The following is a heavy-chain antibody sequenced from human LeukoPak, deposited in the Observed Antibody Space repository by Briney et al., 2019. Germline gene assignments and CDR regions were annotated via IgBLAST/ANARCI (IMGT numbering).Heavy chain of an antibody. CDR1: GESFSGYY. V-gene: IGHV4-34*01. D-gene: IGHD6-19*01. Sequence: SETLSLTCAVYGESFSGYYWTWIRQPPGKGLEWIGEINDSGSINYNPSLKSRVTMSADTSKNQFSLKVSSVTAADTAVYYCARGSGWGSGYFDLWGRGTLVTVSS. CDR3: ARGSGWGSGYFDL. J-gene: IGHJ2*01. CDR2: INDSGSI.